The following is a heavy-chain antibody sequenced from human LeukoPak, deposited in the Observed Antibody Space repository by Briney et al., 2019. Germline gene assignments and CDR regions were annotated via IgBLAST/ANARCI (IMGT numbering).Heavy chain of an antibody. D-gene: IGHD3-9*01. Sequence: SQTLSLTCDISGDSVSSQTATWNWIRQSPSRGLEWLGRTYFRSKWYYDYALSVKGRISISPDTPKNHFSLHLDSVTPEDTAVYYCARDHWYDILSFDYWGQGTLVTVSS. CDR1: GDSVSSQTAT. J-gene: IGHJ4*02. V-gene: IGHV6-1*01. CDR2: TYFRSKWYY. CDR3: ARDHWYDILSFDY.